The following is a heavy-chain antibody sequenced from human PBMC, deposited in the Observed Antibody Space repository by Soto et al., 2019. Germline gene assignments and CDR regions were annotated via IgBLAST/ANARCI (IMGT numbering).Heavy chain of an antibody. J-gene: IGHJ5*02. CDR3: ARTFVLLRFGEPQPVWFDP. CDR1: GGSISSGGYS. Sequence: SETLSLTCAVSGGSISSGGYSWSWIRQPPGKGLEWIGYIYHSGSTYYNPSLKSRVTISVDRSKNQFSLKLSSVTAADTAIYYCARTFVLLRFGEPQPVWFDPWGQGTLVTVSS. V-gene: IGHV4-30-2*01. D-gene: IGHD3-10*01. CDR2: IYHSGST.